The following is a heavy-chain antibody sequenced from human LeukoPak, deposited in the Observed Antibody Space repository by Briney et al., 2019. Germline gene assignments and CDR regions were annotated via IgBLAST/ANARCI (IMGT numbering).Heavy chain of an antibody. CDR2: IRYDGSNK. Sequence: PGGSLRLSCAASGFTFSSYGMHWVRQAPGKGLEWVAFIRYDGSNKYYGDSVKGRFTISRDNSKNTLYLQMNSLRAEDTAVYYCAKFLPTHIVVANYYFDYWGQGTLVTVSS. J-gene: IGHJ4*02. D-gene: IGHD2-21*01. V-gene: IGHV3-30*02. CDR3: AKFLPTHIVVANYYFDY. CDR1: GFTFSSYG.